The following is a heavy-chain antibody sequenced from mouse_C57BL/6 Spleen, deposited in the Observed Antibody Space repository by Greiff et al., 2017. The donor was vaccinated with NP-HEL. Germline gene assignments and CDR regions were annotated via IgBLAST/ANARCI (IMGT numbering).Heavy chain of an antibody. CDR3: AREGETGTRTWFAD. V-gene: IGHV1-81*01. Sequence: QVQLQQSGAELARPGASVKLSCKASGYTFTSYGISWVKQRTGQGLEWIGEIYPRSGNTYYNEKFKGKATLTAYKSSSTGYMELRSLTSGEYAVDFCAREGETGTRTWFADWGQGTLVTVSA. CDR2: IYPRSGNT. D-gene: IGHD4-1*01. J-gene: IGHJ3*01. CDR1: GYTFTSYG.